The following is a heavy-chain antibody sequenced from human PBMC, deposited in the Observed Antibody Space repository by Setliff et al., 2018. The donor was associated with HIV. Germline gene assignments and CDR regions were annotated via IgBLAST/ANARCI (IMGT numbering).Heavy chain of an antibody. CDR2: IYHSGST. CDR3: ARDEGSKSDFDY. D-gene: IGHD3-10*01. Sequence: SETLSLTCAVSGYSISSGYYWGWIRQPPGKGLEWIGSIYHSGSTYYNPSLKSRVTISVDTSKNQFSLTLNSVTAADTAVYYCARDEGSKSDFDYWGQGTQVTV. V-gene: IGHV4-38-2*02. J-gene: IGHJ4*02. CDR1: GYSISSGYY.